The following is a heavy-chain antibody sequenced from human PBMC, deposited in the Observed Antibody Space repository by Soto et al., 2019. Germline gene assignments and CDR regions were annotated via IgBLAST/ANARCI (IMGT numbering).Heavy chain of an antibody. CDR2: ISGSGGST. Sequence: GGSLRLSCAASGFTFSSYAMSWVRQAPGKGLEWVSAISGSGGSTYYADSVKGRFTISRDNSKNMLYLQMNSLRAEDTAVYYCAKSLVVVVAATPGIDYWGQGTLVTVSS. CDR1: GFTFSSYA. V-gene: IGHV3-23*01. D-gene: IGHD2-15*01. CDR3: AKSLVVVVAATPGIDY. J-gene: IGHJ4*02.